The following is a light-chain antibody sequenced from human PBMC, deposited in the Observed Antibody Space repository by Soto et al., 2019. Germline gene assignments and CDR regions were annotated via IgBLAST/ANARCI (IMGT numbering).Light chain of an antibody. CDR2: NAT. CDR3: QKHDGVPL. V-gene: IGKV1-33*01. Sequence: DIQLTQSPSSLSASVGDRVTITCQASQDISNHLNWYQQKPGKAPNLLIYNATDLETGVPSRFSGGGSGIFFNFTINSLQPEDIATYYCQKHDGVPLFGPGTKVEIK. CDR1: QDISNH. J-gene: IGKJ3*01.